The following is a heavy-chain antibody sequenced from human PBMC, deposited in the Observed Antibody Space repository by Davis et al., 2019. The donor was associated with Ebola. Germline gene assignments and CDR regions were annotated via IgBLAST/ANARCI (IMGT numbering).Heavy chain of an antibody. D-gene: IGHD6-19*01. Sequence: MPSETLSLTCTVSGDSINSGNYHWTWTRPHPGQGLVWIGLIFNSGSTQYNPSLQSRVTMSIDTSSNRFSLKLGSVTAADSAVYYCAREGYSSGWSSARGYYIDYWGQGTLVTVSS. J-gene: IGHJ4*02. V-gene: IGHV4-31*03. CDR3: AREGYSSGWSSARGYYIDY. CDR2: IFNSGST. CDR1: GDSINSGNYH.